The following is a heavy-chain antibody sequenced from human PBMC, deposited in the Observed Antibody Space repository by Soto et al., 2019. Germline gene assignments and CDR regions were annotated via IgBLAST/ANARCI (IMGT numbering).Heavy chain of an antibody. Sequence: GGSLRPSCAASGFTFSSYALHWVRQAPGKVLELVAVISYDGINKYYADSVKGRFTISRDNSKNTLYLQMNSLRAEDTAVYYCPRKSRPYNFWSGYYDYYVMDFWGQRTTVTVSS. CDR3: PRKSRPYNFWSGYYDYYVMDF. J-gene: IGHJ6*02. V-gene: IGHV3-30*04. CDR2: ISYDGINK. CDR1: GFTFSSYA. D-gene: IGHD3-3*01.